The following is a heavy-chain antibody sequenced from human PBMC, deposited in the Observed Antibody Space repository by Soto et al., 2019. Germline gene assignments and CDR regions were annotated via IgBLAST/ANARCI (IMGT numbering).Heavy chain of an antibody. D-gene: IGHD3-3*01. J-gene: IGHJ6*02. CDR2: ISSSSSYI. V-gene: IGHV3-21*01. CDR3: ARDSVRFLEWDYYYYGMDV. CDR1: GFTFSSYS. Sequence: GGSLRLSRSASGFTFSSYSMNWVRQAPAKGLEWVSSISSSSSYIYYADSVKGRFTISRDNAKNSLYLQMNSLRAEDTAVYYCARDSVRFLEWDYYYYGMDVWGQGTTVTVSS.